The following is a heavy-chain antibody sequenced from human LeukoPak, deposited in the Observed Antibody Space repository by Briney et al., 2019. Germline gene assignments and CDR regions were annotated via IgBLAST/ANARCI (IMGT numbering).Heavy chain of an antibody. Sequence: ASVKVSCKASGYTFTSYGISWVRQAPGQGLEWMGWISAYNGNTNYAQKLQGRVTMTRDTSISTAYMELSRLRSDDTAVYYCARDRYYYGSGSYYKYYYYMDVWGKGTTVTISS. J-gene: IGHJ6*03. CDR1: GYTFTSYG. D-gene: IGHD3-10*01. V-gene: IGHV1-18*01. CDR3: ARDRYYYGSGSYYKYYYYMDV. CDR2: ISAYNGNT.